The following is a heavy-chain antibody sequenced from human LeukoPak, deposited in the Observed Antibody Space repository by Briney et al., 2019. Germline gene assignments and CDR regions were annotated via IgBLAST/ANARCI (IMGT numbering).Heavy chain of an antibody. J-gene: IGHJ4*02. V-gene: IGHV4-61*02. CDR1: GASITSGSYY. CDR2: VHSSGDI. CDR3: ARGASPKDAVFFDY. Sequence: SETLSLTCSVSGASITSGSYYWGWIRQSAGKGLEWIGRVHSSGDIYHNAAFRSRAAVSGDASKNQFSLQLNSVTAADTAVYYCARGASPKDAVFFDYWGQGALITVSS. D-gene: IGHD3-16*01.